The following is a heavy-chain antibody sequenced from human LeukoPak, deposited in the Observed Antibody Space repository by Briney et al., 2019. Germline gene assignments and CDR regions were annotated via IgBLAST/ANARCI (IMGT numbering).Heavy chain of an antibody. CDR2: IGYDGSGT. J-gene: IGHJ6*02. CDR1: GFSLSGYW. V-gene: IGHV3-74*01. Sequence: GGSLRLSCAASGFSLSGYWMHWVRQVPGKGLVWVSRIGYDGSGTTYADSVKGRFTISRDTSKNTLYLQMNSLRDEDAAVYHCTRVQAGRSGLMDVWGRGTTVTVSS. D-gene: IGHD2-8*02. CDR3: TRVQAGRSGLMDV.